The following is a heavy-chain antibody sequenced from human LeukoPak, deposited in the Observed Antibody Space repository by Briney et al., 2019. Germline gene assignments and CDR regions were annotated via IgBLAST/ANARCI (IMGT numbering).Heavy chain of an antibody. D-gene: IGHD2-2*01. Sequence: PSETLSLTCAVYGGSFSGYYWSWIRQPPGKGLEWIGEINHSGSTNYNPSLKSRVTISVDTSKNQFSLKLSSVTAADTAVYYCASSNYCSSTSRYTGIDYWGQGTLVTVSS. CDR1: GGSFSGYY. V-gene: IGHV4-34*01. CDR2: INHSGST. CDR3: ASSNYCSSTSRYTGIDY. J-gene: IGHJ4*02.